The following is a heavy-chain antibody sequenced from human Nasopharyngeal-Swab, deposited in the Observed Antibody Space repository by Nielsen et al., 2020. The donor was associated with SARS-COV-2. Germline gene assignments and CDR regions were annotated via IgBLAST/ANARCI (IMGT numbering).Heavy chain of an antibody. CDR2: ICHHGNT. CDR3: ARSAYCGGDCYGRRIFDY. Sequence: WIRQPPGKGLEWIGEICHHGNTNYNPSLKSRVTISVDKSKNQFSLKLSSVTAADTAVYYCARSAYCGGDCYGRRIFDYWGQGTLVTVSS. J-gene: IGHJ4*02. V-gene: IGHV4-4*02. D-gene: IGHD2-21*02.